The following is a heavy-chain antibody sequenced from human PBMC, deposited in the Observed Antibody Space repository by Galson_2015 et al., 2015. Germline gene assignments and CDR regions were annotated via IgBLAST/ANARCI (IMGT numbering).Heavy chain of an antibody. CDR3: AKDYCSSTSCYILDY. Sequence: LRLSCAASGFTFDDYAMHWVRQAPGKGLEWVSGISWNSGSIGYADSVKGRFTISRDNAKNSLYLQMNSLRAEDTALYYCAKDYCSSTSCYILDYWGQGTLVTVSS. J-gene: IGHJ4*02. CDR2: ISWNSGSI. CDR1: GFTFDDYA. D-gene: IGHD2-2*02. V-gene: IGHV3-9*01.